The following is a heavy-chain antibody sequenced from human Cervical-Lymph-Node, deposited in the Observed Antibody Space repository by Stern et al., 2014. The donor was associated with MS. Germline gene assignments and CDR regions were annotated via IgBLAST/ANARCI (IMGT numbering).Heavy chain of an antibody. V-gene: IGHV3-13*01. CDR3: ARDRGSSGWFDY. J-gene: IGHJ4*02. CDR1: GFTFSSYD. D-gene: IGHD6-19*01. Sequence: EVHLVESGGGLVQPGGSLRLSCAASGFTFSSYDMHWVRQATGKGLAWVSAIGTAVDTYYPGSVKGRFTISRENAKNSLYLQMNSLRAGDTAVYYCARDRGSSGWFDYWGQGTLVTVSS. CDR2: IGTAVDT.